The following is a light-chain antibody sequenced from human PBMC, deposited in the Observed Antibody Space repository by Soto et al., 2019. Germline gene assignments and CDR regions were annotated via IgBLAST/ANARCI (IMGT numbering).Light chain of an antibody. CDR1: SGHSSYA. Sequence: QLVLTQSPSASASLGASVKLTCTLSSGHSSYAIAWHQQQPEKGPRYLMKLNSDGSHSKGDGIPDRFSGSSSGAERYLTISSLQSEDEADYYCQTWGTGLWVFGGGTKRTVL. V-gene: IGLV4-69*01. CDR2: LNSDGSH. CDR3: QTWGTGLWV. J-gene: IGLJ2*01.